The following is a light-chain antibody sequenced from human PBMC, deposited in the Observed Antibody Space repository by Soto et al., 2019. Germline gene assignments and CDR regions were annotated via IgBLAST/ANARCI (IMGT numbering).Light chain of an antibody. Sequence: QSALTQPRSVSGSPGQSVTISCTGTRSDIGADKYVSWYQQRPGKAPKVMIYDVSERPSGVPDRFSGSKSENTASLTISGLQGDDEADYYCCSYAGGYTWVFGGGTKLTVL. CDR2: DVS. J-gene: IGLJ3*02. CDR1: RSDIGADKY. CDR3: CSYAGGYTWV. V-gene: IGLV2-11*01.